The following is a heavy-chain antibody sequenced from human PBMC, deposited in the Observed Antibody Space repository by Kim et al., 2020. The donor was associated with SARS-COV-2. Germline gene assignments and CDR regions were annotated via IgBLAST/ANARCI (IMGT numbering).Heavy chain of an antibody. CDR1: GGSFSGFY. D-gene: IGHD6-19*01. V-gene: IGHV4-34*01. CDR3: ARALVGQQWLGRYFDL. CDR2: INYRVNT. J-gene: IGHJ2*01. Sequence: SETLSLTCVVYGGSFSGFYWTWIRQPPGKGLEWIGEINYRVNTNYNSSLKSRVTISADMSKNQFSLKLNSVTAADTAVYYCARALVGQQWLGRYFDLWGR.